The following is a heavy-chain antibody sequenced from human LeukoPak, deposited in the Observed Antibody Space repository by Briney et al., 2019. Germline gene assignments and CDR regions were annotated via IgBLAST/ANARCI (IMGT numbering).Heavy chain of an antibody. D-gene: IGHD5-12*01. V-gene: IGHV1-18*01. CDR3: ARGISGYDSGDY. CDR2: ISAYNGNT. Sequence: GASVKVSCKASGGTFGSNGISWVRQAPGQGLEWMGWISAYNGNTNYAQKLQGRVTMTTDTSTSTAYMELRSLRSDDTAVYYCARGISGYDSGDYWGQGTLVTVSS. CDR1: GGTFGSNG. J-gene: IGHJ4*02.